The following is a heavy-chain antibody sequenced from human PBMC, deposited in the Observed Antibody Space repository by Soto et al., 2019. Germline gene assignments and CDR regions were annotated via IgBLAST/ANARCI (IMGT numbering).Heavy chain of an antibody. V-gene: IGHV1-8*02. CDR2: MNPNTGNS. CDR3: ARRAETNGWNGFGADKYYFDF. Sequence: ASVKVSCKASGCTFSSYAICWVRQATGQGLEWMGWMNPNTGNSGYAQKFQGRVTMTSDTSISTAHMELSSLRSEDTAVYYCARRAETNGWNGFGADKYYFDFWGQGTLVTVSS. CDR1: GCTFSSYA. D-gene: IGHD1-1*01. J-gene: IGHJ4*02.